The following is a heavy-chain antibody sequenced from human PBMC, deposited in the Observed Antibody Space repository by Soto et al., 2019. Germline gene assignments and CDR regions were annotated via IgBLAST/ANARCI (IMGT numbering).Heavy chain of an antibody. CDR1: GFTFSSYG. D-gene: IGHD5-12*01. CDR3: ARDRGYSGYDSPRFYYGMDA. V-gene: IGHV3-33*01. J-gene: IGHJ6*02. Sequence: QVQLVESGGGVVQPGRSLRLSCAASGFTFSSYGMHWVRQAPGKGLEWVAVIWYDGSNKWYADSVKGRFTISRDNSKNTLYLQMNSLRAEDTAVYSCARDRGYSGYDSPRFYYGMDAWGQGTTVTVSS. CDR2: IWYDGSNK.